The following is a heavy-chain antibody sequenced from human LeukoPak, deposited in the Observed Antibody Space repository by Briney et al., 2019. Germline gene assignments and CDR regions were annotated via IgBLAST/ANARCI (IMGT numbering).Heavy chain of an antibody. CDR1: GYTFTSYD. Sequence: AASVKVSCKASGYTFTSYDINWVRQAPGQGLEWMGGIIPIFGTANYAQKFQGRVTITADESTSTAYMELSSLRSEDTAVYYCARGPREYQLLPYYYYYMDVWGKGTTVTVSS. CDR3: ARGPREYQLLPYYYYYMDV. D-gene: IGHD2-2*01. CDR2: IIPIFGTA. V-gene: IGHV1-69*13. J-gene: IGHJ6*03.